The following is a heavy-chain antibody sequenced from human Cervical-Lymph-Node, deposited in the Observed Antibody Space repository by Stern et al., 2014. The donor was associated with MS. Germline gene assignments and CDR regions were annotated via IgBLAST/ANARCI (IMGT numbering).Heavy chain of an antibody. CDR1: GGRFTSYA. CDR3: VERDAWFDP. V-gene: IGHV1-69*06. J-gene: IGHJ5*02. Sequence: VQLVESGAEVKKPGSSVNVSCTASGGRFTSYAISWVRQGPGQELEWLEGAIPTIGSTNYAQKFQGRLTITADKSSNIAYMELRSLTTEDTAIYYCVERDAWFDPWGPGTLVTVSS. CDR2: AIPTIGST. D-gene: IGHD1-1*01.